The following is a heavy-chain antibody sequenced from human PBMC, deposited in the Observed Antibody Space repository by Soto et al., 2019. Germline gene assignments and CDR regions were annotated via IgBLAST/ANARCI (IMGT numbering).Heavy chain of an antibody. V-gene: IGHV3-30*18. CDR3: AKDFAWSDSSSFDY. J-gene: IGHJ4*02. CDR2: ISYDGSNK. D-gene: IGHD6-6*01. Sequence: GGSLRLSCAASGFTFSSYGMHWVRQAPGKGLEWVAVISYDGSNKYYADSVKGRFTISRDNSKNTLYLQMNSLRAEDTAVYYCAKDFAWSDSSSFDYWGQGTLVTVSS. CDR1: GFTFSSYG.